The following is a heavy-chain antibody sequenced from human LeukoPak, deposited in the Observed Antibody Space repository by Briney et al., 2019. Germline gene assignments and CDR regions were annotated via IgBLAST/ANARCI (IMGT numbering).Heavy chain of an antibody. CDR1: GFSVSHNY. Sequence: GGSLRLSCAASGFSVSHNYMTWVRQAPGKGLEWVSVIYSGGSTYYADSVKGRFTISRDNAKNTLYLQMNSLRAEDTAVYYCARDKFGAAGNLFDYWGQGTLVTVSS. CDR2: IYSGGST. V-gene: IGHV3-66*01. D-gene: IGHD6-13*01. CDR3: ARDKFGAAGNLFDY. J-gene: IGHJ4*02.